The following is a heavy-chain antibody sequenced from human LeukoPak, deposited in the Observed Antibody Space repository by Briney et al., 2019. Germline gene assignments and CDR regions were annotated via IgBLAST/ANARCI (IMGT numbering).Heavy chain of an antibody. J-gene: IGHJ4*02. V-gene: IGHV3-30*02. D-gene: IGHD5-18*01. CDR3: AKERDTAMVTIDY. Sequence: GGPLRLSCAASGFTFSSYGMHWVRQAPGKGLEWVAFIRYDGSNKYYADSVKGRFTISRDNSKNTLYLQMNSLRAEDTAVYYCAKERDTAMVTIDYWGQGTLVTVSS. CDR1: GFTFSSYG. CDR2: IRYDGSNK.